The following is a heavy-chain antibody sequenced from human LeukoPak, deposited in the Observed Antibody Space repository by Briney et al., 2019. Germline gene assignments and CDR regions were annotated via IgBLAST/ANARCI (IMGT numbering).Heavy chain of an antibody. D-gene: IGHD6-13*01. Sequence: GGSLRLSCAASGFTFTSYSMNWVRQAPGKGLEWVSSITSSGSYIYYADSVKGRLTISRDNAKNSLYLQMNSLRDEDTAVYYCARAKGSGAGTAEYFQHWGQGTLVTVSS. CDR1: GFTFTSYS. CDR2: ITSSGSYI. V-gene: IGHV3-21*01. J-gene: IGHJ1*01. CDR3: ARAKGSGAGTAEYFQH.